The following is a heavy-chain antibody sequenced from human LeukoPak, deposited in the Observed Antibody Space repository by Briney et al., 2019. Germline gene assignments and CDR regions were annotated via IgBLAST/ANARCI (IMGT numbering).Heavy chain of an antibody. V-gene: IGHV1-69*05. D-gene: IGHD6-19*01. CDR2: IIPIFGTA. CDR3: ARGDRGSSGWDY. J-gene: IGHJ4*02. Sequence: GASVKVSCKASGYTFTSYYMHWVRQAPGQGLEWMGGIIPIFGTANYAQKFQGRVTITTDESTSTAYMELSSLRSEDTAVYYCARGDRGSSGWDYWGQGTLVTVSS. CDR1: GYTFTSYY.